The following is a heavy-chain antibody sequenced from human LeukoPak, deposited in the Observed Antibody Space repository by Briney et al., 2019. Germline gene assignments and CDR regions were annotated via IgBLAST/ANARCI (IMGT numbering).Heavy chain of an antibody. Sequence: SETLSLTRAVYGGSFSGYYWSWIRQPPGKGLEWIGEINHSGSTNYNPSLKSRVTISVDTSKNQFSLKLSSVTAADTAVYYCALRGTVPYYFDYWGQGTLVTVSS. CDR1: GGSFSGYY. J-gene: IGHJ4*02. CDR3: ALRGTVPYYFDY. CDR2: INHSGST. V-gene: IGHV4-34*01. D-gene: IGHD4-17*01.